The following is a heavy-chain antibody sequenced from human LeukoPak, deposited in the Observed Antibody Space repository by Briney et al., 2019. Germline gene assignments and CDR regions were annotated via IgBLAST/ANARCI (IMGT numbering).Heavy chain of an antibody. CDR2: INPNSGGT. D-gene: IGHD4/OR15-4a*01. Sequence: ASVKVSCKASGYTFTDYYMHWVRQAPGQGLEWMGWINPNSGGTNYAQKFQGRVTMSVDTSKNQFSLKLSSVTAADTAVYYCARGSLTTKWFDPWGQGTLVTVSS. CDR1: GYTFTDYY. V-gene: IGHV1-2*02. J-gene: IGHJ5*02. CDR3: ARGSLTTKWFDP.